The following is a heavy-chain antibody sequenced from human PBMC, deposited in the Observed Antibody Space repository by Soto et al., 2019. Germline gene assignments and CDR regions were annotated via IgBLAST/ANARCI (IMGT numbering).Heavy chain of an antibody. V-gene: IGHV4-59*01. CDR3: ARDLRTIPAASRFGFDP. CDR2: IYYSGST. J-gene: IGHJ5*02. Sequence: NPSETLSLTCTVSGGSISSYYWSWIRQPPGKGLEWIGYIYYSGSTNYNPSLKSRVTISVDTSKNQFSLKLSSVTAADTAVYYCARDLRTIPAASRFGFDPWGQGTLVTVSS. CDR1: GGSISSYY. D-gene: IGHD2-2*01.